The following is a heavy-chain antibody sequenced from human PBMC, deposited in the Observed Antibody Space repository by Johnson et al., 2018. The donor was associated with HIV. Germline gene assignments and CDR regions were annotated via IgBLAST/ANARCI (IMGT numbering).Heavy chain of an antibody. CDR1: GFSVSSYY. CDR2: IFSGGTT. V-gene: IGHV3-66*01. CDR3: ARACRYGYTFDVYEF. J-gene: IGHJ3*01. D-gene: IGHD3-16*01. Sequence: VQLVESAGGLVQPGGSLRLSCTASGFSVSSYYMTWVRQTPVKGLEWVSVIFSGGTTYYADSVKGRFTISRDNSKNTLYLQMDSLRTADTAVYYCARACRYGYTFDVYEFGGRGTMVTVSS.